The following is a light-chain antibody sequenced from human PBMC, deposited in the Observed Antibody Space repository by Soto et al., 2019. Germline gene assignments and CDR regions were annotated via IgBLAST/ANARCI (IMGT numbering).Light chain of an antibody. V-gene: IGKV1-5*02. CDR2: DAS. J-gene: IGKJ1*01. CDR1: QSVSTR. Sequence: DIQMTQSPSSLSASVGDRVTIICRASQSVSTRLAWYQQKPGKAPKVLIYDASSWAGGVPSRFTGSGSGTEFTLTIHSLQPDDFATYYCQQYSVYCTFGQGTKVEIK. CDR3: QQYSVYCT.